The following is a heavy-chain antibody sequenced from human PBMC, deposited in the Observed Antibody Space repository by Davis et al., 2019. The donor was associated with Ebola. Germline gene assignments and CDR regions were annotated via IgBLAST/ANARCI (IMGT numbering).Heavy chain of an antibody. D-gene: IGHD3-3*01. CDR1: GFTFSSYG. J-gene: IGHJ6*04. CDR2: ISYDGIQK. Sequence: PGGSLRLSCAASGFTFSSYGMHWVRQAPGKGLEWVSLISYDGIQKYYADSVQGRFTISRDNSKNTLYLQMNSLRAEDTAVYYCAKSGLSFGVVKYHYGMDVWGKGTTVTVSS. CDR3: AKSGLSFGVVKYHYGMDV. V-gene: IGHV3-30*18.